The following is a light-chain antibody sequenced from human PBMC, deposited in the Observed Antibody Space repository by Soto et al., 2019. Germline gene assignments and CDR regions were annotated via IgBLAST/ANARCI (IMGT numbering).Light chain of an antibody. CDR2: AAS. CDR1: QGISRF. CDR3: QQDNSFPTT. J-gene: IGKJ5*01. Sequence: DIQMTQSPSSVSASVGDRVTITCRASQGISRFLVWYQQKPGKAPKLLIYAASRLQSGVPSRFSGSGSGTDFTMTLSSLQPEDFANYYCQQDNSFPTTFGQGTRLEIK. V-gene: IGKV1-12*01.